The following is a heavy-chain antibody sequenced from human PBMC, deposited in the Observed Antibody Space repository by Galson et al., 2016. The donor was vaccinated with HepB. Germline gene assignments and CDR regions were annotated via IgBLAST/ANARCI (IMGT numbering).Heavy chain of an antibody. J-gene: IGHJ4*02. CDR3: AMAQWIQARRAAYFDY. D-gene: IGHD5-18*01. CDR1: GFTFSTYW. V-gene: IGHV3-7*01. Sequence: SLRLSCAASGFTFSTYWMNWVRQAPGKGLEWVANIKRDGSEKYYVDSVKGRFTISRDNAENSMYLQMNNLRTEDTAVYYCAMAQWIQARRAAYFDYWGQGALVTVSS. CDR2: IKRDGSEK.